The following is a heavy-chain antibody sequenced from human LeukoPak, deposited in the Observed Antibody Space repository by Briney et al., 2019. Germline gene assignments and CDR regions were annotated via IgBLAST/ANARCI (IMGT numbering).Heavy chain of an antibody. Sequence: GESLKISCKGSGYSFTSYWIGWVRQMPGKGLEWMGIIYPGDSDTRYSPSFQGQVTISADKSISTAYLQWSSLKASDTAMYYCARLGSSRIAAAGTEGYWFDPWGQGTLVTVSS. V-gene: IGHV5-51*01. CDR1: GYSFTSYW. J-gene: IGHJ5*02. D-gene: IGHD6-13*01. CDR3: ARLGSSRIAAAGTEGYWFDP. CDR2: IYPGDSDT.